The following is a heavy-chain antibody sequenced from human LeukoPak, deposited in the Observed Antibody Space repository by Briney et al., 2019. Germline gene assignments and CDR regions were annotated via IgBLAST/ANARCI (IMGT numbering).Heavy chain of an antibody. CDR3: ARARRELSLDY. CDR2: IYYSGST. Sequence: SETLSLTCTVSGGSISSSSYYWGWIRQHPGKGLEWIGYIYYSGSTYYNPSLKSRVTISVDTSKNQFSLKLSSVTAADTAVYYCARARRELSLDYWGQGTLVTVSS. V-gene: IGHV4-31*03. J-gene: IGHJ4*02. CDR1: GGSISSSSYY. D-gene: IGHD1-26*01.